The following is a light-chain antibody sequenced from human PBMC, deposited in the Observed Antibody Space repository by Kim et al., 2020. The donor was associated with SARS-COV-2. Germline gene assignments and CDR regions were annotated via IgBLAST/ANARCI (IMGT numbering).Light chain of an antibody. Sequence: SPGERATLYCRASQSVSSSYVAWYQQKPGQAPRLLIYGASSRATGIPDRFSGSGSGTDFTLTISRLEPEDFAVYYCQQYGSSPLTFGGGTKVDIK. J-gene: IGKJ4*01. V-gene: IGKV3-20*01. CDR3: QQYGSSPLT. CDR1: QSVSSSY. CDR2: GAS.